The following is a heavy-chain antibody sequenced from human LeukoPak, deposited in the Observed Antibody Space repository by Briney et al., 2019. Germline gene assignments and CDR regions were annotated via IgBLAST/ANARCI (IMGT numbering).Heavy chain of an antibody. D-gene: IGHD3-22*01. CDR3: ARYYYDSSGYYSFDY. J-gene: IGHJ4*02. V-gene: IGHV3-74*01. CDR2: INSDGSST. CDR1: GFTLSSYW. Sequence: GGSLRLSCPASGFTLSSYWMHWVRPAPGKGLAWVSRINSDGSSTSYADSVKGRFTISRDNAKNTLYLQMNSLRAEDTAVYYCARYYYDSSGYYSFDYWGQGTLVTVSS.